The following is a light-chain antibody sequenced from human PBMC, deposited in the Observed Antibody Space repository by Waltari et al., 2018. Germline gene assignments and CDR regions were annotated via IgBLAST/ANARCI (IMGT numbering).Light chain of an antibody. CDR1: SSNIGRDF. Sequence: QSVLTQPPSVSAAPGQKVTISCSGSSSNIGRDFVSCYQQHPGPAPKLLIYDTNKRPPGIPDRFSGSKSGTSATLGITGLQTGDEADYYCVAWDSRLSGRLFGGGTKLTVL. CDR3: VAWDSRLSGRL. V-gene: IGLV1-51*01. CDR2: DTN. J-gene: IGLJ3*02.